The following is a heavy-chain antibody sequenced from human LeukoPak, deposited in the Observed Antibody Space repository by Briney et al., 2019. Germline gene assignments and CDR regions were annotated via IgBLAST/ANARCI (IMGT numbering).Heavy chain of an antibody. CDR3: ARDHDGYNWARGWYYMDV. CDR1: GGSISSYY. V-gene: IGHV4-4*07. CDR2: IYTSGST. D-gene: IGHD1-20*01. J-gene: IGHJ6*03. Sequence: SETLSLTCTVSGGSISSYYWSWIRQPAGKGLEWIGRIYTSGSTNYNPSLKSRVTMSVDTSKNQFSLKLSSVTAADTAVYYCARDHDGYNWARGWYYMDVWGKGTTVTVSS.